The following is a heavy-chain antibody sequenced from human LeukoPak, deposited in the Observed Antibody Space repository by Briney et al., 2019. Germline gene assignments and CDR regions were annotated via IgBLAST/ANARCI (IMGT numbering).Heavy chain of an antibody. V-gene: IGHV3-23*01. Sequence: HAGGSLRLSCATSGFSLSGTYMSWVRQALGEGPEWVSGINKNGDETYYVDSVKGRFTISRDNSKNTLYLQMNSLRAEDTAVYYCAKGSDTAPDYWGQGTLVTVSS. J-gene: IGHJ4*02. CDR1: GFSLSGTY. CDR2: INKNGDET. CDR3: AKGSDTAPDY. D-gene: IGHD5-18*01.